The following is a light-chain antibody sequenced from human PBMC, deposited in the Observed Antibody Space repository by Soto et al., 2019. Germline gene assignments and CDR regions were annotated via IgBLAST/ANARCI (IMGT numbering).Light chain of an antibody. CDR1: SSDVGYYNY. V-gene: IGLV2-14*01. J-gene: IGLJ1*01. CDR3: SSYTSSSTYV. CDR2: DVN. Sequence: QSVLTQPASVSGSPGQSIAISCTVTSSDVGYYNYVSWYQQHPGKAPKVMIYDVNNRPSGVSDRFSGSKSGNTASLTISGLQAEDEADYYCSSYTSSSTYVFGTGTKVTVL.